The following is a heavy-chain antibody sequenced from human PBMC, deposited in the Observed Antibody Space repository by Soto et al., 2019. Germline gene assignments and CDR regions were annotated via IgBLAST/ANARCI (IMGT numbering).Heavy chain of an antibody. CDR2: IYYSGST. J-gene: IGHJ3*02. Sequence: NPSETLSLTCIVSVGSISSGDYYWSWIRQPPGKGLEWIGYIYYSGSTYYNPSLKSRVTISVDTSKNQFSLKLSSVTAADTAVYYCARAATGWGNAFDIWGQGTMVTVSS. CDR1: VGSISSGDYY. CDR3: ARAATGWGNAFDI. V-gene: IGHV4-30-4*01. D-gene: IGHD2-15*01.